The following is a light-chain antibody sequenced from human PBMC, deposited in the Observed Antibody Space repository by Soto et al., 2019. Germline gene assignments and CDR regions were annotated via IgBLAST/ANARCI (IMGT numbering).Light chain of an antibody. CDR3: CSYARSSTYV. V-gene: IGLV2-23*01. Sequence: QSALTQPASVSGSPGQSITISCTGTSGDVGSYNLVSWYQQHPGKAPKLMIYEGSKRPSGVSNRFSGSKSGSTASLTISGLQAEDKADYYCCSYARSSTYVFGSGTKLTVL. CDR1: SGDVGSYNL. J-gene: IGLJ1*01. CDR2: EGS.